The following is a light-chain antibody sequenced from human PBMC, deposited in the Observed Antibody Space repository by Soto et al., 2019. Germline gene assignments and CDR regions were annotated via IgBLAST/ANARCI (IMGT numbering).Light chain of an antibody. V-gene: IGLV2-14*03. J-gene: IGLJ1*01. CDR3: SSYATSITVD. Sequence: SALTRPASVFGTPGQSITISCTGTSSYVGGYNFVSWYQQHPGKAPKLMIYEVSNRPSGVSNRFSVSKSGNTASLTISGLQPEDEADYYCSSYATSITVDFGTVTKITVL. CDR2: EVS. CDR1: SSYVGGYNF.